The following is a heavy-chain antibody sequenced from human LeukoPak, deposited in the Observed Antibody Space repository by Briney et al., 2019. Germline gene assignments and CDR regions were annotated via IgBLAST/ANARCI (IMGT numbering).Heavy chain of an antibody. CDR3: ARESSWGSSSWYFLTGFDP. J-gene: IGHJ5*02. D-gene: IGHD6-13*01. Sequence: GASVKVSCKASGYTFTSYAMHWVRQAPGQRLEWMGWINAGNGNTKYSQKFQGRVTITRDTSASTAYMELSSLRSEDTAVYYCARESSWGSSSWYFLTGFDPWGQGTLVTVSS. CDR2: INAGNGNT. CDR1: GYTFTSYA. V-gene: IGHV1-3*01.